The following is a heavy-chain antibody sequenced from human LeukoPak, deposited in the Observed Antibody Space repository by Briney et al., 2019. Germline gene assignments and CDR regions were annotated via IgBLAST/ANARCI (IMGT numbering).Heavy chain of an antibody. CDR3: VGPRNYGSGSYYY. D-gene: IGHD3-10*01. Sequence: SETLSLTCTVSGGSNSSSSYYWGWIRQPPGKGLEWIGSIYYSGSTYYNPSLKSRVTISVDTSKNQFSLKLSSVTAADTAVYYCVGPRNYGSGSYYYWGQGTLVTVSS. CDR2: IYYSGST. CDR1: GGSNSSSSYY. V-gene: IGHV4-39*07. J-gene: IGHJ4*02.